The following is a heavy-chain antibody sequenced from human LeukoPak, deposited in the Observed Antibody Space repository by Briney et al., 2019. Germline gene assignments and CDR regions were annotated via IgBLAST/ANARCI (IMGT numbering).Heavy chain of an antibody. CDR1: GFTFSSYA. CDR2: ISGSGYST. Sequence: PGEPLRLSCAASGFTFSSYAMSWVRQAPGKGLEWVSVISGSGYSTYYADSVKGRFTISRDNSKNTLYLQMNSLRAEDTAVYYCAKDRSGSTAEYFQDWGQGTLVTVSS. D-gene: IGHD3-10*01. V-gene: IGHV3-23*01. CDR3: AKDRSGSTAEYFQD. J-gene: IGHJ1*01.